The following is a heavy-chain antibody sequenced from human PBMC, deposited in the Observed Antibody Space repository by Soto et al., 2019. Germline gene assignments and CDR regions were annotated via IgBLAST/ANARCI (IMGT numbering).Heavy chain of an antibody. V-gene: IGHV1-24*01. CDR2: FDPEDGET. CDR3: ATDRPYGSGRTCDPLDI. Sequence: ASVKVSCKVSGYTLTELSMHWVRQAPGKGLEWMGGFDPEDGETIYAQKFQGRVTMTEDTSTDTAYMELSSLRSEDTAVYYCATDRPYGSGRTCDPLDIWGQGTMVLGSS. J-gene: IGHJ3*02. CDR1: GYTLTELS. D-gene: IGHD3-10*01.